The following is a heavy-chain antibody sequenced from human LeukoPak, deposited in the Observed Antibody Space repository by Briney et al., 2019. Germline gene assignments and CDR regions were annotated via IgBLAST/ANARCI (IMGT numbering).Heavy chain of an antibody. J-gene: IGHJ4*02. CDR1: GFTFSSYG. V-gene: IGHV3-30*02. CDR2: IRYDGSNK. D-gene: IGHD3-22*01. CDR3: AKMRYYYDSSGYLDY. Sequence: GSLRLSCAASGFTFSSYGMHWVRQAPGKGLEWVAFIRYDGSNKYYADSVKGRFTISRDNSKNTLYLQMNSLRAEDTAVYYCAKMRYYYDSSGYLDYWGQGTLVTVSS.